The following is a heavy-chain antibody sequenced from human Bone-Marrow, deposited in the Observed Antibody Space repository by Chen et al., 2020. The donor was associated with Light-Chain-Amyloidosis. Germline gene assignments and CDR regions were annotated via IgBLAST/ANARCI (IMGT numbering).Heavy chain of an antibody. CDR1: GYTFPNYW. V-gene: IGHV5-51*01. D-gene: IGHD5-12*01. J-gene: IGHJ4*02. CDR2: IYPDDSDA. CDR3: ARRRDGYNFDY. Sequence: EVQLEQSGPEVKKPGESLKISCNGSGYTFPNYWIGWVRQMPGKGLEWMGVIYPDDSDARYSPSFEGQVTISADKSITTAYLQWRSLKASDTAMYYCARRRDGYNFDYWCQGTLVTVSS.